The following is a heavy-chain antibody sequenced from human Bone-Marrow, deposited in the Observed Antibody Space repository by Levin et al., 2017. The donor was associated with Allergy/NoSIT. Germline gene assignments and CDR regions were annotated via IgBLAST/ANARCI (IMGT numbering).Heavy chain of an antibody. CDR2: IDSVGSDT. CDR1: GFDLSPFW. V-gene: IGHV3-74*01. CDR3: VRGMDV. Sequence: GESLKISCVASGFDLSPFWLHWVRQVPRKGLLWVSRIDSVGSDTIYADSVKGRFTVSRDNAKNTLYLQMNSLRVEDTGVYYCVRGMDVWGKGTTVTVSS. J-gene: IGHJ6*04.